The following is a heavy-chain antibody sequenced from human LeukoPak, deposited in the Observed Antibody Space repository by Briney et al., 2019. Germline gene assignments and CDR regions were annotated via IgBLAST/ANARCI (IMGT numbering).Heavy chain of an antibody. V-gene: IGHV4-59*08. CDR3: ARQGLRGVPSLYGMDV. D-gene: IGHD3-10*01. CDR1: GGSISSYY. CDR2: IYYSGST. Sequence: PSQTLSLTCTVSGGSISSYYWSWIRQPPGKGLEWIGYIYYSGSTNYNPSLKSRVTILVDTSKNQFSLKLSSVTAADTAVYYCARQGLRGVPSLYGMDVWGQGTTVTVSS. J-gene: IGHJ6*02.